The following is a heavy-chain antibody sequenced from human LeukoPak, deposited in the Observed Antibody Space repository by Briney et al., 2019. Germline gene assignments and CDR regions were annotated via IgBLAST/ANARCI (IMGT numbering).Heavy chain of an antibody. J-gene: IGHJ3*02. CDR2: IYYSGST. V-gene: IGHV4-39*07. D-gene: IGHD3-22*01. CDR3: ARDGDYDSSGYYPAGVFYI. Sequence: PSETLSLTCTVSGGSISSSSYYWGWIRQPPGKGLEWIGSIYYSGSTYYNPSLKSRVTISVDTSKNRFSLKLSSVTAADTAVYYCARDGDYDSSGYYPAGVFYIWGQGTMVTVSS. CDR1: GGSISSSSYY.